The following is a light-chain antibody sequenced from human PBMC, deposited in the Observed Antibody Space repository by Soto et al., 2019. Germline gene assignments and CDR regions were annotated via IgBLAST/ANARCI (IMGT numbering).Light chain of an antibody. CDR3: QQYGSSPPT. Sequence: DIVLTQSPVTLSLSPVEIATLFCRDSQSVSSSYLAWYQQKPGLAPRLLIYDASSRATGIPDRFSGSGSGTDFTLTISRLEPEDFAVYYCQQYGSSPPTFGQGTRLEIK. CDR2: DAS. J-gene: IGKJ5*01. CDR1: QSVSSSY. V-gene: IGKV3D-20*01.